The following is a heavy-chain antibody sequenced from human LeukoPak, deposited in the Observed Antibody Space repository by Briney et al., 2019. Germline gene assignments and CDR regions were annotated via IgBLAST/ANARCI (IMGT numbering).Heavy chain of an antibody. J-gene: IGHJ4*02. D-gene: IGHD3-9*01. V-gene: IGHV3-30*18. CDR2: ISYDGSNK. Sequence: GRSLRLSCAASGFTFSSYGMHWVRQAPGKGLEWVAVISYDGSNKYYADSVKGGFTISRDNSKNTLYLQMNSLRAEDTALYYCVKDLKAGGILTDWGQGTLVTVSS. CDR1: GFTFSSYG. CDR3: VKDLKAGGILTD.